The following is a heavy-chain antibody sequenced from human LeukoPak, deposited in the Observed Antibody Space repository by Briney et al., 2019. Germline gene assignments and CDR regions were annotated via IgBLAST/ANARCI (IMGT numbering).Heavy chain of an antibody. J-gene: IGHJ4*02. Sequence: GGSLRLSCAASGFTFSSYAMNWVRQAPGKGLEWVSTISGSGDSTYYADSVKGRFTISRDNSKNTLYLQTNSLRAEDTAVYYCAKGYYYDSDGYYQHFDYWGQGTLVTVSS. CDR3: AKGYYYDSDGYYQHFDY. V-gene: IGHV3-23*01. CDR2: ISGSGDST. D-gene: IGHD3-22*01. CDR1: GFTFSSYA.